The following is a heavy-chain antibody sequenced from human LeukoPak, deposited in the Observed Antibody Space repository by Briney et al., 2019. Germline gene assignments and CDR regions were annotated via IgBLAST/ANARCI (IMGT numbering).Heavy chain of an antibody. Sequence: GASLRFSCAASGFTFSNYAMIWVRQAPGKGLEWVSAINAGGINTYYADSVKGRFTISRDNSKNTLYLQMNSMRAEDTAVYYCAKLVETTNYWGQGTLVTVSS. J-gene: IGHJ4*02. V-gene: IGHV3-23*01. CDR1: GFTFSNYA. CDR2: INAGGINT. CDR3: AKLVETTNY. D-gene: IGHD1-26*01.